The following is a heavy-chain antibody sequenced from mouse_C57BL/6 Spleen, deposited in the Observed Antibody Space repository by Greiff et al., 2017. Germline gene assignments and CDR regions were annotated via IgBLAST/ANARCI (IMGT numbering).Heavy chain of an antibody. CDR1: GYAFSSYW. Sequence: QVQLKQSGAELVKPGASVKISCKASGYAFSSYWLNWVKQRPGKGLEWIGQIYPGDGDTNSNGKFKGKATLTADKSSSTAYMQLSSLTSEDSAVYFCARSELGRTGYFDVWGTGTTVTVSS. D-gene: IGHD4-1*01. CDR2: IYPGDGDT. CDR3: ARSELGRTGYFDV. J-gene: IGHJ1*03. V-gene: IGHV1-80*01.